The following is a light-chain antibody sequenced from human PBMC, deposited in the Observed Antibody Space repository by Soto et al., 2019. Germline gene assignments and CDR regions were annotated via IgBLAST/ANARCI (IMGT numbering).Light chain of an antibody. CDR2: AAF. J-gene: IGKJ1*01. V-gene: IGKV3-15*01. Sequence: EIVLTQSPATLSLSPWERATLSCRASQSVSTSLAWYQQKPGQAPRLLIYAAFTRATGFPARFSGGGSGSEFTLTISSLQSEDFAVYYCQQYNNWPRTFGQGTKVDI. CDR1: QSVSTS. CDR3: QQYNNWPRT.